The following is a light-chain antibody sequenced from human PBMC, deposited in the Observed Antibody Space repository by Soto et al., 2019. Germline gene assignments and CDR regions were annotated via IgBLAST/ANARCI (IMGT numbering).Light chain of an antibody. J-gene: IGKJ5*01. CDR1: QGISNY. CDR3: LQHNSYLRT. Sequence: DIPMTQSPSAMSASVGDRVTITCRASQGISNYLAWFQQKPGKVPKRLTYAASSSQSGVPSRFSGSGSGTEFTLAITSLQPKDFATDDCLQHNSYLRTFGQGTRLEIK. V-gene: IGKV1-17*03. CDR2: AAS.